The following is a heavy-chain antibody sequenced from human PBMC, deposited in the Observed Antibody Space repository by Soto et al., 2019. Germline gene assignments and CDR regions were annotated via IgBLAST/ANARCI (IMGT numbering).Heavy chain of an antibody. D-gene: IGHD5-12*01. J-gene: IGHJ3*02. Sequence: QVQLVQSGAEVKKPGSSVKVSCKASGNTFSTYGISWVRQAPGQGLEWMGEISPIFGTADYAQKFQGRVTITADEVTSTAYMELSSLKSEDTAVYFCARTDDPSKSWLQSLDIWGQGTMVTVSS. CDR2: ISPIFGTA. CDR1: GNTFSTYG. V-gene: IGHV1-69*01. CDR3: ARTDDPSKSWLQSLDI.